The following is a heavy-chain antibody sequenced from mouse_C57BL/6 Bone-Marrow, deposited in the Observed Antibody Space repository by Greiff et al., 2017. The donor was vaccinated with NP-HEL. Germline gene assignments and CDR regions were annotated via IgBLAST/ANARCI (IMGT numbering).Heavy chain of an antibody. CDR3: ARGRGPLYFSY. J-gene: IGHJ2*01. V-gene: IGHV1-7*01. CDR1: GYTFTSYW. CDR2: INPSSGYS. D-gene: IGHD1-1*01. Sequence: QVQLKQSGAELAKPGASVKLSCKASGYTFTSYWMHWVKQRPGQGLEWIGYINPSSGYSKYNQKFKDKATLTVDKSSSPAYMHLHSLTYEDAAVDDCARGRGPLYFSYGGQGTALTVSS.